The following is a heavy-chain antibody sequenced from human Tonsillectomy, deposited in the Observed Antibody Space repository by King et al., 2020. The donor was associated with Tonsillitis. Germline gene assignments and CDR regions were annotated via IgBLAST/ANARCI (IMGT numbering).Heavy chain of an antibody. CDR3: AKSAYDRSGYVDY. D-gene: IGHD3-22*01. CDR1: GFTFSSYG. V-gene: IGHV3-30*18. CDR2: ISYDGSNK. J-gene: IGHJ4*02. Sequence: VQLVESGGGVVQPGRSLRLSGAASGFTFSSYGMHWVRQAPGKGLEWVAVISYDGSNKYYADSVKGRFTISRDNSKNTLYLQMNSLRAEDTAVYYCAKSAYDRSGYVDYWGQGTMVTVSS.